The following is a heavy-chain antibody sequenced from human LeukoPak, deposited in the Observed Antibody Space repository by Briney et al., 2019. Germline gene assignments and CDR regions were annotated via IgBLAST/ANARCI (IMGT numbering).Heavy chain of an antibody. CDR1: GYSINSGYY. CDR3: ARGIAAAPERAFDI. Sequence: SETLSLTCTVSGYSINSGYYWSWIRQPAGKGLEWIGRVYSTGSTDYNPSLKSRVTMSVDSSNIHFSLKMSSVTAADTALYYCARGIAAAPERAFDIWGQGTMVTVSS. D-gene: IGHD6-13*01. CDR2: VYSTGST. J-gene: IGHJ3*02. V-gene: IGHV4-4*07.